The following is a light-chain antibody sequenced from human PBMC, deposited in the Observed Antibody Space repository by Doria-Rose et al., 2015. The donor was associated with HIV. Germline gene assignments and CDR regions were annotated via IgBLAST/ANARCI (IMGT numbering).Light chain of an antibody. V-gene: IGKV3-20*01. CDR3: HQYGTSWT. J-gene: IGKJ1*01. CDR2: DGS. CDR1: QSFSSTY. Sequence: TQSPGTLSLSQGERATLSCRASQSFSSTYLAWYQQKPGQAPSLLIYDGSTRATGIPDRFSASVSGTDFTLTINRLEPEDFALYYCHQYGTSWTFGQGTKVEI.